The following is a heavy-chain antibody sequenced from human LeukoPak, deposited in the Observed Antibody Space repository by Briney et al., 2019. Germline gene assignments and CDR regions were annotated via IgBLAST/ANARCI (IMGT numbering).Heavy chain of an antibody. D-gene: IGHD3-3*01. J-gene: IGHJ4*02. Sequence: PGGSLRLSCAASGFTFSSYAMSWVRQAPGKGLEWVSAISGSSSYIYYADSVKGRFTISRDNAKNSLYLQMNSLRAEDTAVYYCARADGGGYWGQGTLVTVSS. CDR3: ARADGGGY. CDR2: ISGSSSYI. CDR1: GFTFSSYA. V-gene: IGHV3-21*01.